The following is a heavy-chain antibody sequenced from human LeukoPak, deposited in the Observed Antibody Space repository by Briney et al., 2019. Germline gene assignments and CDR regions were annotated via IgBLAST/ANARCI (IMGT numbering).Heavy chain of an antibody. V-gene: IGHV3-23*01. CDR2: ISGSGGST. J-gene: IGHJ4*02. Sequence: GGSLRLSCAASGFTFSSYAMSWVRQAPGKGLEWVSAISGSGGSTYYADSVKGRFTISRDNSKNTLYLQMNSLRAEDTAVYYCAKDLNRGRYFDWLGFDYWGQGTLVTVSS. CDR1: GFTFSSYA. CDR3: AKDLNRGRYFDWLGFDY. D-gene: IGHD3-9*01.